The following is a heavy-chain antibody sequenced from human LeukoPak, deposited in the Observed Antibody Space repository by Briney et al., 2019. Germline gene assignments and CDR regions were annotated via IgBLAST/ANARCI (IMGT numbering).Heavy chain of an antibody. CDR1: GYTFTSYD. CDR3: AMYLELELRIEYGMDV. V-gene: IGHV1-8*01. CDR2: MNPNSGNT. D-gene: IGHD1-7*01. J-gene: IGHJ6*02. Sequence: ASVKVSCKASGYTFTSYDINWVRQATGQGLEWMGWMNPNSGNTGYAQKFQGRVTMTRNTSISTAYMELSSLRSEDTAVYYCAMYLELELRIEYGMDVWGQGTTVTVSS.